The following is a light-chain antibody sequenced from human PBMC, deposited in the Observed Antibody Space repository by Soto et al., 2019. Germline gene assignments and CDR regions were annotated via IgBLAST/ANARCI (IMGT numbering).Light chain of an antibody. CDR2: GAS. CDR1: HSVGTN. CDR3: QQYNNWPTWT. Sequence: MTQSPDTLSVSPGDRVTLSCRASHSVGTNLAWYQQKPGKAPRLLIYGASARATDVPVRFSGSGSGTEFTLTISSLQSEDFAIYYCQQYNNWPTWTFGPGTRWISN. V-gene: IGKV3-15*01. J-gene: IGKJ1*01.